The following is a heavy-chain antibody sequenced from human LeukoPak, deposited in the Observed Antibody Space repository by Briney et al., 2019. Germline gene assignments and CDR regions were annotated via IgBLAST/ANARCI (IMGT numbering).Heavy chain of an antibody. J-gene: IGHJ4*02. CDR2: IYYSGST. D-gene: IGHD3-10*01. CDR1: GGSISSYY. Sequence: EPSETLSLTCTVSGGSISSYYWSWIRQPPGKGLEWIGYIYYSGSTNYNPSLKSRVTISVDTSKNQFSLKLSSVTAADTAVYYCARERKYGSGSYRWFDYWGQGTLVTVSS. V-gene: IGHV4-59*01. CDR3: ARERKYGSGSYRWFDY.